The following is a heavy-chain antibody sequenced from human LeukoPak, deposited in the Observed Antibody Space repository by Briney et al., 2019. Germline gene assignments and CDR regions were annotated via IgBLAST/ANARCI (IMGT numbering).Heavy chain of an antibody. V-gene: IGHV3-33*06. CDR2: IWYDGSNK. CDR3: AKADSSGWYLPSYYMDV. CDR1: GFTLSSYG. J-gene: IGHJ6*03. Sequence: GGSLRLSCAASGFTLSSYGMHWVRQAPGKGLEWVAVIWYDGSNKYYADSVKGRFTISRDNSKNTLYLQMNSLRAEDTAVYYCAKADSSGWYLPSYYMDVWGKGTTVTVSS. D-gene: IGHD6-19*01.